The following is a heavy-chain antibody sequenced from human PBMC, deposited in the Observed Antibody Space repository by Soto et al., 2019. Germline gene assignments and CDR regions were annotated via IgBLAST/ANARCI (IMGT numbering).Heavy chain of an antibody. D-gene: IGHD5-12*01. CDR3: VRYCGTTLCNGVATRTFDY. CDR2: ISTSGSTV. Sequence: GGSLRLSCAASRFTFSAYEVHWFRQAPGKGLEWVSYISTSGSTVYYADSVKGRFTVSRDNTRNSLYLQMDSLRDEDTALYYCVRYCGTTLCNGVATRTFDYWGQGTLVTV. CDR1: RFTFSAYE. J-gene: IGHJ4*02. V-gene: IGHV3-48*03.